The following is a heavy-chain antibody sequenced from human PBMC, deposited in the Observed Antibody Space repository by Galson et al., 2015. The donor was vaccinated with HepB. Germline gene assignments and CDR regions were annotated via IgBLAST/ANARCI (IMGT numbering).Heavy chain of an antibody. V-gene: IGHV3-21*01. J-gene: IGHJ4*02. CDR2: ISSRSSYI. Sequence: SLRLSCAASGFTFSSYSMNWVRQAPGKGLEWVSSISSRSSYIYYADSGKGRFTISRDNSKNMLYVQMSNLRVEDTAVYYCARGTGEFDYWGQGTLVSVSS. D-gene: IGHD3/OR15-3a*01. CDR1: GFTFSSYS. CDR3: ARGTGEFDY.